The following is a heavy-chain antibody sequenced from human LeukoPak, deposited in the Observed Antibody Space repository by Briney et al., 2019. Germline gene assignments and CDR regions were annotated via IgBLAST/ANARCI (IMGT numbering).Heavy chain of an antibody. J-gene: IGHJ4*02. CDR1: GGSISDSSRYY. V-gene: IGHV4-39*01. CDR3: AALRRDGYNFFAY. CDR2: FYYTGST. Sequence: SETLSLTCTVSGGSISDSSRYYWGWVRQPPGKGLEWIGSFYYTGSTYYNPSLKSRVTISVDTSKSRFSLKLSSVTAADTAVCYCAALRRDGYNFFAYWGQGTLVAVSS. D-gene: IGHD5-24*01.